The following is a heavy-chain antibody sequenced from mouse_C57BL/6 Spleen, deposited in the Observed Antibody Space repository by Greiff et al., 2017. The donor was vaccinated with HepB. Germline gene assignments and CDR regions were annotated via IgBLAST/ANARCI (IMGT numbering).Heavy chain of an antibody. Sequence: EVQGVESGGDLVKPGGSLKLSCAASGFTFSSYGMSWVRQTPDKRLEWVATISSGGSYTYYPDSVKGRFTISRDNAKNTLYLQMSSLKSEDTAMYYFARQTGTRYFDYWGQGTTLTVSS. J-gene: IGHJ2*01. D-gene: IGHD4-1*01. CDR3: ARQTGTRYFDY. V-gene: IGHV5-6*01. CDR2: ISSGGSYT. CDR1: GFTFSSYG.